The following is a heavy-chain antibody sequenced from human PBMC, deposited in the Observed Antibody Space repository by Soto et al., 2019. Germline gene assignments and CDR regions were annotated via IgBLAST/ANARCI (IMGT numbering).Heavy chain of an antibody. CDR1: GGSISSYY. J-gene: IGHJ5*02. CDR3: ARGYCSGGSCYSGWFDP. Sequence: SETLSLTCTVSGGSISSYYWSWIRQLPGKGLEWIGYIYYSGSTNYNPSLKSRVTISVDTPKNQFSLKLSSVTAADTAVYYCARGYCSGGSCYSGWFDPWGQGTLVTVSS. V-gene: IGHV4-59*01. D-gene: IGHD2-15*01. CDR2: IYYSGST.